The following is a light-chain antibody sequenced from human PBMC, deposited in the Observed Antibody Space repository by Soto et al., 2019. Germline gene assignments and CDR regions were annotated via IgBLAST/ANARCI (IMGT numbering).Light chain of an antibody. V-gene: IGLV2-14*01. CDR2: EVS. CDR3: SSYTSSSTYV. J-gene: IGLJ1*01. CDR1: SSDVGGYNY. Sequence: QSALTQPASVSGSPGQSITISCTGTSSDVGGYNYVSWYQQHPGKAPKLMIYEVSNRPIGLSNRFSGSKSGNTASLTISGLQAEDEADYYCSSYTSSSTYVFGTGTKVTVL.